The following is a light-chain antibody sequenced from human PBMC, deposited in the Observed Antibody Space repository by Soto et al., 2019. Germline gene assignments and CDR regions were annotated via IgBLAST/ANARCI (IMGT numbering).Light chain of an antibody. J-gene: IGKJ4*01. CDR1: RSIGSNF. Sequence: EIVLTQSPGTLSLSPGERATLSCRASRSIGSNFLAWNRQKTGQAPRLLIYGTSSRAAGVPDRFSGSGSGTDFTLTINRLEPEDFAVYYCQQRSNWPFTFGGGTKVEIK. CDR3: QQRSNWPFT. V-gene: IGKV3D-20*02. CDR2: GTS.